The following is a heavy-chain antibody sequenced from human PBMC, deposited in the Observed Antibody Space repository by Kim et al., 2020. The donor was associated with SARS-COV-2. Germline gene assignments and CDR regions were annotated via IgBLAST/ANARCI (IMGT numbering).Heavy chain of an antibody. CDR1: GGSISSSSYY. Sequence: SETLSLTCTVSGGSISSSSYYWGWIRQPPGKGLEWIGSIYYSGSTYYNPSLKSRVTISVDTSKNQFSLKLSSVTAADTAVYYCARDQERIQLWSNWFDPWGQGTLVTVSS. D-gene: IGHD5-18*01. J-gene: IGHJ5*02. CDR3: ARDQERIQLWSNWFDP. V-gene: IGHV4-39*07. CDR2: IYYSGST.